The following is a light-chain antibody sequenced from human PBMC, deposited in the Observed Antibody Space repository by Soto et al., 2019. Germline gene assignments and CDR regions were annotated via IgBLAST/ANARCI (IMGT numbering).Light chain of an antibody. CDR2: WAS. J-gene: IGKJ1*01. V-gene: IGKV4-1*01. CDR3: QQYYGTPLT. CDR1: QSVLYSSNNKNY. Sequence: DIVMTQSPDSLAVSLGERATINCKSSQSVLYSSNNKNYLAWYQQKPGQPPKLLIYWASTRESGVPDRFSGSGSGKDFTLTISRLQAEDVAVYYCQQYYGTPLTFGQGTKVEIK.